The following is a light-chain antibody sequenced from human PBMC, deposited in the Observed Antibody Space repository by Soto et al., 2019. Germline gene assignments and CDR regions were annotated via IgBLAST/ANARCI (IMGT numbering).Light chain of an antibody. V-gene: IGKV3-11*01. CDR1: QCVSSY. Sequence: EIVLTQSPATLSLSPGERATLSCRASQCVSSYLAWYQQKPGQAPRLLIYDASNRATGIPARFSGSGSGTDFTLTISSLEPEDFAVYYCQPRSNWPTTFGQGTRLEIK. CDR3: QPRSNWPTT. J-gene: IGKJ5*01. CDR2: DAS.